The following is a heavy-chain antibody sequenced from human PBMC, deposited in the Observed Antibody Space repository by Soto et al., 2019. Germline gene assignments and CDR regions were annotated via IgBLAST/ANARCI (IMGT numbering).Heavy chain of an antibody. Sequence: SVKVSCKASGGTFSSYAISWVRQAPGQGLEWMGGIIPIFGTANYAQKFQGRVTITADGSTSTAYMELSSLRSEDTAVYYCTRDYEGFGELLLRYGMDVWGQGTTVTVSS. CDR3: TRDYEGFGELLLRYGMDV. J-gene: IGHJ6*02. CDR2: IIPIFGTA. V-gene: IGHV1-69*13. D-gene: IGHD3-10*01. CDR1: GGTFSSYA.